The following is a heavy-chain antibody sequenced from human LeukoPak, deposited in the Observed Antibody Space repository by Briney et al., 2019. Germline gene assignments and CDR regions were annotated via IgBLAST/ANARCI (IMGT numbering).Heavy chain of an antibody. CDR1: GVSISSYY. CDR2: MYYSGNS. CDR3: ARVPNPLGSYYPDY. D-gene: IGHD3-10*01. J-gene: IGHJ4*02. Sequence: PSETLSLTCTVSGVSISSYYWSWIRQPPGKGLEWIGYMYYSGNSKYNPSLKSRVTISADTSKNEFSLKLSSVTAADTAVYYCARVPNPLGSYYPDYWGQGTLVTVSS. V-gene: IGHV4-59*01.